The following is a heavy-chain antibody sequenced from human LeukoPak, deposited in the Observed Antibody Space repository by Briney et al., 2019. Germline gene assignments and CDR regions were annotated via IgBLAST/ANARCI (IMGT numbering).Heavy chain of an antibody. Sequence: GGSLRLSCAASGFTFSSYGMHWVRQAPGKGLEWVAVISYDGSNKYYADSVKGRFTISRDNSKNTLYLQMNSLRAEDTAVYYCARDLYYGSGTPQAYWGQGTLVTVSS. D-gene: IGHD3-10*01. V-gene: IGHV3-30*03. CDR3: ARDLYYGSGTPQAY. J-gene: IGHJ4*02. CDR1: GFTFSSYG. CDR2: ISYDGSNK.